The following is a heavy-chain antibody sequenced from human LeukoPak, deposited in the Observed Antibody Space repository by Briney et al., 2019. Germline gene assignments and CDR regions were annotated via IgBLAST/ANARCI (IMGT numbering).Heavy chain of an antibody. Sequence: GESLKISCTASGYTFTSHWIAWVRQMPGKGLELMGVIYPGDSDTRYSPSFQGQVTISADKSISTAYLQWSSLKASDTATYYCAIFDFLFGEIDNWFDPWGQGTQVTVSS. CDR3: AIFDFLFGEIDNWFDP. D-gene: IGHD3-16*01. CDR1: GYTFTSHW. J-gene: IGHJ5*02. V-gene: IGHV5-51*01. CDR2: IYPGDSDT.